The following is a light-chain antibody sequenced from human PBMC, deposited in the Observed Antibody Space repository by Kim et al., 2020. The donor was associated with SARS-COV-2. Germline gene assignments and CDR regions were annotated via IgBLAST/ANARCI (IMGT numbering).Light chain of an antibody. V-gene: IGKV1-5*03. CDR2: QAS. CDR1: QSIDIC. CDR3: QQYRSHWT. J-gene: IGKJ1*01. Sequence: SESGGDRVTITCRASQSIDICLAWYQQKPGKAPKLLIYQASSLESEVPSRFSGSGSGTEFTLTISSLQPDDFATYYCQQYRSHWTFGQGTKVDIK.